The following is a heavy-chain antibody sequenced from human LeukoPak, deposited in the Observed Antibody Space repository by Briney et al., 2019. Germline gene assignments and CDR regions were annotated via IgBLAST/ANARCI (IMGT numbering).Heavy chain of an antibody. J-gene: IGHJ4*02. CDR1: GFTFSSYS. CDR3: ARSYVSTHYDFWSGYYTFPLDY. D-gene: IGHD3-3*01. Sequence: GGSLRLSCAASGFTFSSYSMNWVRQAPGKGLEWVSSISSSSSYIYYADSVKGRFTISRDNAKNSLYLQMNSLRAEVTAVYYCARSYVSTHYDFWSGYYTFPLDYWGQGTLVTVSS. V-gene: IGHV3-21*01. CDR2: ISSSSSYI.